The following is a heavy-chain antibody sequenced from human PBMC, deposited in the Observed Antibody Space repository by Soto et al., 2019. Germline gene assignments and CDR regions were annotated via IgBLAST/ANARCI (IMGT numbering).Heavy chain of an antibody. J-gene: IGHJ3*01. D-gene: IGHD2-15*01. V-gene: IGHV1-18*01. CDR2: IGGYNGHA. CDR1: GNTFTTYG. CDR3: ARDPGYYPDAFDV. Sequence: QVQLVQSGGEVQKPEASVKVSCKASGNTFTTYGISWVRQAPGQGLEWMGWIGGYNGHANYAQKFQGRVTMTTDTSTSTAYMELRSLRSDDTAVYYCARDPGYYPDAFDVWGQGTLVTVSA.